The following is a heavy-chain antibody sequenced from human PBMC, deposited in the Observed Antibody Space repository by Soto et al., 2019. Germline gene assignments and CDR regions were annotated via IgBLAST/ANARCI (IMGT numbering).Heavy chain of an antibody. J-gene: IGHJ4*02. CDR2: IYFNGNT. CDR3: ASVTFGGVVLAH. Sequence: PSETLSLTCTVSAASFSKYYWTWIRQPPGKGLEWIGYIYFNGNTNYNPSLKRRVTISVDTSKKQISLTLTSVNDADTAVYFCASVTFGGVVLAHWGQGNLVTVSS. D-gene: IGHD3-16*01. V-gene: IGHV4-59*13. CDR1: AASFSKYY.